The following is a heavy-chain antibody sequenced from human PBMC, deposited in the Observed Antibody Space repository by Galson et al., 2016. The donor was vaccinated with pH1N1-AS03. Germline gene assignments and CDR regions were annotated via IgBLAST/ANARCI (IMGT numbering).Heavy chain of an antibody. CDR1: GFIFSSYC. Sequence: SLRLSCAASGFIFSSYCMYWVRQAPGKGLEWVAVIWFDGNDKYYADSVKGRFTISRANSKNTLYLQMNSLRAEDTAVYSCAKMEGSNNFYYFDYWGQGTPVTVSS. CDR2: IWFDGNDK. CDR3: AKMEGSNNFYYFDY. J-gene: IGHJ4*02. D-gene: IGHD1-20*01. V-gene: IGHV3-33*08.